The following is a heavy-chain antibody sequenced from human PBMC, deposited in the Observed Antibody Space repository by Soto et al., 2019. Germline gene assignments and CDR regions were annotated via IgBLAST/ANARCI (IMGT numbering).Heavy chain of an antibody. CDR2: IYYSGST. J-gene: IGHJ5*02. V-gene: IGHV4-59*01. CDR3: ARTIIDPWFDP. CDR1: GGSISSYY. Sequence: ETLSLTCTVSGGSISSYYWSWIRQPPGKGLEWIGYIYYSGSTNYNPSLKSRVTISVDTSKNQFSLKLSSVTAADTAVYYCARTIIDPWFDPWGQGTLVTVSS.